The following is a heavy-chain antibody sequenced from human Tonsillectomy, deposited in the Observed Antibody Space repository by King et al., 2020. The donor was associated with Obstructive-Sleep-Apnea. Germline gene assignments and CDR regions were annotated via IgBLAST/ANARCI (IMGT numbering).Heavy chain of an antibody. D-gene: IGHD3-10*01. CDR2: IHTSRST. J-gene: IGHJ4*02. Sequence: VQLQESGPGLVKPSETLSLTCTVSGGSISSYYWSWIRQPAGKGMEWIGRIHTSRSTNYNPSLKSRVTMSVDTSKNQFSLKLRSVTAADTAVYYCASWKVRGVIQEYWGQGTLVTVSS. CDR1: GGSISSYY. CDR3: ASWKVRGVIQEY. V-gene: IGHV4-4*07.